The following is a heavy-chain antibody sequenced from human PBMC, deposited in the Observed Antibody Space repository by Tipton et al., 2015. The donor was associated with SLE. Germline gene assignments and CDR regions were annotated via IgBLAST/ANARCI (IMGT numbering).Heavy chain of an antibody. Sequence: GLVKPSQTLSLTCFISGDSVSDNSAAWNWIRQSPSRGLEWLGRTYYRTKWFNDYAASVKGRITIKPDTIKNQFSLQLNSVTPDDTAVYYCTRRVTLGGAFDIWGQGTTVIVSS. CDR3: TRRVTLGGAFDI. CDR1: GDSVSDNSAA. D-gene: IGHD3-16*01. J-gene: IGHJ3*02. V-gene: IGHV6-1*01. CDR2: TYYRTKWFN.